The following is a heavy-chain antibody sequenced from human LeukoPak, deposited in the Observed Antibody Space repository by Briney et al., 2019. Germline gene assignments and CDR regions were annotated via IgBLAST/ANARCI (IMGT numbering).Heavy chain of an antibody. V-gene: IGHV3-15*01. Sequence: PGGSLRLSCAASGFTFSNAWMSWVRQAPGKGLEWVARIKSKTDGGTTDYAAPVKGRFTISRDDSKNTLYMQMNSLKTEDTAVYYCTTDPMHTLDYWGQGTLVTVS. J-gene: IGHJ4*02. D-gene: IGHD2-15*01. CDR2: IKSKTDGGTT. CDR3: TTDPMHTLDY. CDR1: GFTFSNAW.